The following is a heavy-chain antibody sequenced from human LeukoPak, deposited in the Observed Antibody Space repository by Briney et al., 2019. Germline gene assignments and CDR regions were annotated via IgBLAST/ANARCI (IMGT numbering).Heavy chain of an antibody. CDR1: VFTFSRYW. CDR3: TTIRPGY. Sequence: GGSLRLSRAASVFTFSRYWIHWVRPVRARGLVGVSRIKDGQTTTDDADSVQGRFTISKDDAKNTLYLQMNSLRAEDTAVYYCTTIRPGYWGQGTLVTVS. V-gene: IGHV3-74*01. D-gene: IGHD5-12*01. CDR2: IKDGQTTT. J-gene: IGHJ4*02.